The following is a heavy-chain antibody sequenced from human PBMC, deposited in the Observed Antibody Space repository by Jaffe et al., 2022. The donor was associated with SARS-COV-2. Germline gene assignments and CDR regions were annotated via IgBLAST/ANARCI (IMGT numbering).Heavy chain of an antibody. J-gene: IGHJ4*02. D-gene: IGHD5-18*01. V-gene: IGHV3-23*01. CDR1: GFTFSSYA. CDR3: ANRRGYSYGPDY. CDR2: ISGSGGST. Sequence: EVQLLESGGGLVQPGGSLRLSCAASGFTFSSYAMSWVRQAPGKGLEWVSAISGSGGSTYYADSVKGRFTISRDNSKNTLYLQMNSLRAEDTAVYYCANRRGYSYGPDYWGQGTLVTVSS.